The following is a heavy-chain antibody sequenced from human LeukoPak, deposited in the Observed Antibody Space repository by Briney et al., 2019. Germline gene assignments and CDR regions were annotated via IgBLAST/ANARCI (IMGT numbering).Heavy chain of an antibody. CDR3: AKDAGRYSSSWYINSYYFYY. J-gene: IGHJ4*02. CDR2: ISGSGGST. Sequence: GGSLRLSCAASGFTFSSYAMSWVRQAPGKGLEWVSAISGSGGSTYYADSVKGRFTISRDNSKNTLYMQMNSLRAEDTAVYYCAKDAGRYSSSWYINSYYFYYWGQGTLVTVSS. D-gene: IGHD6-13*01. CDR1: GFTFSSYA. V-gene: IGHV3-23*01.